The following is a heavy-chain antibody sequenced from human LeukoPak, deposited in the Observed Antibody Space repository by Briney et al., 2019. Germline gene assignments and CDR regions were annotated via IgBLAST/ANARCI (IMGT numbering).Heavy chain of an antibody. CDR1: GGTFSSYA. V-gene: IGHV1-69*05. J-gene: IGHJ4*02. CDR3: SRGPTSRDGYKYFDY. Sequence: SVKVSCKASGGTFSSYAISWVRQAPGQGLEWMGGIIPIFGTANYAQKFQGRVTITTDESTSTAYMELSSLRSEVTAVYYCSRGPTSRDGYKYFDYWGQGTLVTVSS. D-gene: IGHD5-24*01. CDR2: IIPIFGTA.